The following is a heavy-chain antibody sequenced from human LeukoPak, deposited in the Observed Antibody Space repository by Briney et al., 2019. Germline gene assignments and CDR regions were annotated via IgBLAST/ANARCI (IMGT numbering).Heavy chain of an antibody. J-gene: IGHJ4*02. CDR3: AVFVVVPAAIVPY. D-gene: IGHD2-2*01. V-gene: IGHV1-8*01. CDR1: GYTFTSYD. Sequence: ASVKVSCKASGYTFTSYDINWVRQATGQGLEWMGWMNPNSGNTGYAQKFQGRVTMTRNTSISTAYMELSSLRSEDTAGYYCAVFVVVPAAIVPYWGQGTLVTVSS. CDR2: MNPNSGNT.